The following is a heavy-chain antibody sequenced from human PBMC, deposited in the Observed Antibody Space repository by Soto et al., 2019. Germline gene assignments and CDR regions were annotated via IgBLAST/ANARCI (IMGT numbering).Heavy chain of an antibody. Sequence: QVQLQESGPGLVKPSETLSLTCTVSGGSISSYLCSWIRQPPGKGLEWIGYIYYSGSTNYNPSLKSRATISVDTSTNQFPLKLSSVTAADTAVYYCARKEDTSGWTGFDPWGQGTLVTVSS. CDR2: IYYSGST. CDR1: GGSISSYL. V-gene: IGHV4-59*01. CDR3: ARKEDTSGWTGFDP. D-gene: IGHD6-19*01. J-gene: IGHJ5*02.